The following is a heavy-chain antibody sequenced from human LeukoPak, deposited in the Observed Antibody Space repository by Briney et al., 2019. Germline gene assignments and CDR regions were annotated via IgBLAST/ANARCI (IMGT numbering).Heavy chain of an antibody. CDR2: ISGSGGST. V-gene: IGHV3-23*01. Sequence: GGSLRLSCAASGFTFSIYAMSWLRQAPGKGLEWVSAISGSGGSTYYADSVKGRFTISRDNSKNTLYLQMNSLRAEDTAVYYCAKVTGIAAAGRVDYWGQGTLVTVSS. CDR3: AKVTGIAAAGRVDY. D-gene: IGHD6-13*01. CDR1: GFTFSIYA. J-gene: IGHJ4*02.